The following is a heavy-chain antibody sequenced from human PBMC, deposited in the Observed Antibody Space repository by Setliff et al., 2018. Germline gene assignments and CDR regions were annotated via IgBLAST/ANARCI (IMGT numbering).Heavy chain of an antibody. Sequence: ASVKVSCKPSGYTFTDYYIHWVRQAPGQGLEWMGWINPKNGDIFYAPKFAGRVTMTRDTSISTAYMELSRLRSDDTAVYYCAREEVGRYSSGWYISSDNWFDPWGQGTLVTVSS. CDR1: GYTFTDYY. J-gene: IGHJ5*02. CDR3: AREEVGRYSSGWYISSDNWFDP. D-gene: IGHD6-19*01. CDR2: INPKNGDI. V-gene: IGHV1-2*07.